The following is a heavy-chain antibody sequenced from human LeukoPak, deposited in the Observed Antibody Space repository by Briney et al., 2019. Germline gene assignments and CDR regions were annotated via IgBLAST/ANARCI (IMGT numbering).Heavy chain of an antibody. D-gene: IGHD3-22*01. Sequence: AAVKVSCKASGYTFTIYGISWVRQAPGQGLEWVGWISAYNGNTNYAQKLQGRVTMTTDTSTSTAYMELRSLRSDDTAVYYCARAYYASSGDAFDIWGQGTMVTVSS. J-gene: IGHJ3*02. CDR3: ARAYYASSGDAFDI. CDR1: GYTFTIYG. CDR2: ISAYNGNT. V-gene: IGHV1-18*01.